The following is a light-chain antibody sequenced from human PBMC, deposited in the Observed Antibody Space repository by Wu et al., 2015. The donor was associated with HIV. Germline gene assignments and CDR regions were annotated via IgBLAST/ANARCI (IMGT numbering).Light chain of an antibody. V-gene: IGKV3-15*01. CDR3: QQYNYWPS. Sequence: EVVMTQFPATLSVFAGDRATLSCRASQSVNTKVAWYQQKPGQAPRLLVYGPSTRATGVPARFTGSGSGTDFTLTITSLQSEDFAVYFCQQYNYWPSFGGGTKVE. CDR1: QSVNTK. CDR2: GPS. J-gene: IGKJ4*01.